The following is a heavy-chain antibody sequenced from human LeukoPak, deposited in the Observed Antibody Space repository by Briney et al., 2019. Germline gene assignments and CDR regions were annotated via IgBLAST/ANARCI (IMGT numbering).Heavy chain of an antibody. CDR3: AKEMGINLVVPAAIGSGY. J-gene: IGHJ4*02. D-gene: IGHD2-2*01. CDR1: GFTFSNYW. CDR2: ISGSGGST. V-gene: IGHV3-23*01. Sequence: PGGSLRLSCAASGFTFSNYWMSWVRQAPGKGLEWVSAISGSGGSTYYADSVKGRFTISRDNSKNTLYLQMNSLRAEDTAVYYCAKEMGINLVVPAAIGSGYWGQGTLVTVSS.